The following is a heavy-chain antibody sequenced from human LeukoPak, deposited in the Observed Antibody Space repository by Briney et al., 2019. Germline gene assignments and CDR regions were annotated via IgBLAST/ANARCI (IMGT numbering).Heavy chain of an antibody. CDR1: GFTFSNYW. D-gene: IGHD6-19*01. J-gene: IGHJ6*02. CDR2: INSDGSST. Sequence: GGSLRLSCAASGFTFSNYWMHWVRQAPGKGLVWVSRINSDGSSTTYADSVQGRFTISRDNSKDTLYLQMNSLRAEDTAVYYCARDPGEYSSGWPPGMIPYPQYYYYYYGMDVWGQGTTVTVSS. V-gene: IGHV3-74*01. CDR3: ARDPGEYSSGWPPGMIPYPQYYYYYYGMDV.